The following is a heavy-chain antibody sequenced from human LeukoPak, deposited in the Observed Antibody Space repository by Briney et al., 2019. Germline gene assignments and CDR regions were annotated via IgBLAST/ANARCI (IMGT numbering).Heavy chain of an antibody. CDR1: GYTFTGYY. V-gene: IGHV1-2*02. D-gene: IGHD3-22*01. CDR3: ATPGYYFDGSGYYPLTY. Sequence: GASVKVSCKASGYTFTGYYMHWVRQAPGQGLEWMGWINPNSGGTNYAQKFQGRVTMTRDTSISTAYMGLSRLRSDDTAVYYCATPGYYFDGSGYYPLTYWGQGTLVTVSS. CDR2: INPNSGGT. J-gene: IGHJ4*02.